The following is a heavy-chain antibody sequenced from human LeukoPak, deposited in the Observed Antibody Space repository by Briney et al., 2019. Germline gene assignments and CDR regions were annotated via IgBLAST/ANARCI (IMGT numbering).Heavy chain of an antibody. CDR1: GFTFSSYA. V-gene: IGHV3-23*01. Sequence: GGSLRLSCAASGFTFSSYAMSWVRQAPGKGLEWVSAISGSGGSTCYADSVKGRFTISRDNSKNTLYLQMNSLRAEDTAVYYCATGSSSGYSYWGQGTLVTVSS. J-gene: IGHJ4*02. D-gene: IGHD3-22*01. CDR3: ATGSSSGYSY. CDR2: ISGSGGST.